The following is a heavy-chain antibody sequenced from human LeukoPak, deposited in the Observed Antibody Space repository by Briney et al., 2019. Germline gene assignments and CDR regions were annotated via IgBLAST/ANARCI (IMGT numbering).Heavy chain of an antibody. CDR1: GYTLTELS. J-gene: IGHJ3*02. CDR3: ATGITSRRSTVTTSFAFDI. D-gene: IGHD4-17*01. Sequence: ASVKVSCKVSGYTLTELSMHWVRQAPGKGLEWMGGFDPEDGETIYAQKFQGRVTMTEDTSTDTAYMELSSLRSEDTAVYYCATGITSRRSTVTTSFAFDIWGQGTMVTVSS. CDR2: FDPEDGET. V-gene: IGHV1-24*01.